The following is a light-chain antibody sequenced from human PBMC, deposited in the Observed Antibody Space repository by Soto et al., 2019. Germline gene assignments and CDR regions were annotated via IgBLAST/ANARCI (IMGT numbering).Light chain of an antibody. CDR3: QQTDITPLT. CDR1: QTIGIY. V-gene: IGKV1-39*01. Sequence: DIQVTQSPSSLAASIGDRVTITCRTSQTIGIYVNWYQQKPGKAPRLLINAASSLQSGVPSRFSGSGSATDFALTISSLLPEDFATYYCQQTDITPLTFGGGTKLEIK. CDR2: AAS. J-gene: IGKJ4*01.